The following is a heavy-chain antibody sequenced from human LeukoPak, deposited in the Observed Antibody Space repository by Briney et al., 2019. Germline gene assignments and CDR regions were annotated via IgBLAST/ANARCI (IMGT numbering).Heavy chain of an antibody. CDR2: IYTSGST. CDR1: GGSISSGSYY. J-gene: IGHJ4*02. V-gene: IGHV4-61*02. CDR3: AREGYSSSSSDY. Sequence: PSQTLSLTCTVSGGSISSGSYYWSWIRQPAGEGLEWIGRIYTSGSTNYNPSLRSRVTISVDTSKNQFSLKLSSVAAADTAVYYCAREGYSSSSSDYWGQGTLVTVSS. D-gene: IGHD6-6*01.